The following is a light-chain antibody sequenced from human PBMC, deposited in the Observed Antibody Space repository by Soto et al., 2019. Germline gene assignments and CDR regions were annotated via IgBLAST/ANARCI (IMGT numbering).Light chain of an antibody. CDR2: EVS. V-gene: IGLV2-23*02. CDR1: SNDVGSYNL. Sequence: QSVLTQPASVSGSPGQSITISCTGTSNDVGSYNLVSWYQQHPGKAPKLIIYEVSKRPSGVSNRSSASKSGNTASLTISGLQAEDEADYYCCSYAGSSTYVFGTGTRSPS. J-gene: IGLJ1*01. CDR3: CSYAGSSTYV.